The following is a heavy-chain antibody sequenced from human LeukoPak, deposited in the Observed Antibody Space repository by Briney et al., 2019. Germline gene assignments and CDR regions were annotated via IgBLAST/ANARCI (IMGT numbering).Heavy chain of an antibody. CDR2: INHSGST. CDR3: ARVGPIGCSSTSCYKNWFDP. V-gene: IGHV4-34*01. Sequence: SETLSLTCAVYGGSFSGYYWSWIRQPPGKGLEWIGEINHSGSTNYNPSLKSRVTISVDTSKNQFSLKLSSVTAADTAVYYCARVGPIGCSSTSCYKNWFDPWGQGTLVTVSS. D-gene: IGHD2-2*02. J-gene: IGHJ5*02. CDR1: GGSFSGYY.